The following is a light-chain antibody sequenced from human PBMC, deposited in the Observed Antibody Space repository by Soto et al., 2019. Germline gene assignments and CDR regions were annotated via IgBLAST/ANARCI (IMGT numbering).Light chain of an antibody. Sequence: EILLTQSPDTLSLSPGERATLSCRASQTVSSNYLAWCQQRPGQAPRLLIFGASTRATGVPDRFSGSGSGTDFTLTVSSLEPEDFAVYYCQQYDSSPWTFGQGTKVDIK. CDR3: QQYDSSPWT. V-gene: IGKV3-20*01. CDR2: GAS. CDR1: QTVSSNY. J-gene: IGKJ1*01.